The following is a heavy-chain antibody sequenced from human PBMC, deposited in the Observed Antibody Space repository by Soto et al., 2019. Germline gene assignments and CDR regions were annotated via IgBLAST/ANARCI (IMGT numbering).Heavy chain of an antibody. Sequence: QVQLHESGPGLVRPSETLSLSCSVSGVSVNSYFCFWVRQTPDKGLDWIGYIDSTGSANYNPSLINRVRMSIDPSENHFSLRLSSVTAADTAVYYCAKGALKLCRTPRDSWGQGALVTVSS. CDR1: GVSVNSYF. J-gene: IGHJ4*02. CDR3: AKGALKLCRTPRDS. CDR2: IDSTGSA. D-gene: IGHD3-10*02. V-gene: IGHV4-59*02.